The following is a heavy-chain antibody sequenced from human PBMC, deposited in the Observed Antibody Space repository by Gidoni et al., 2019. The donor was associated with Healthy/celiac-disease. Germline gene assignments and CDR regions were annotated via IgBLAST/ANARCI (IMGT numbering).Heavy chain of an antibody. CDR1: GFPFRSYA. J-gene: IGHJ3*02. CDR2: ISGSGGST. CDR3: AKDLAGVRVRGAFDI. V-gene: IGHV3-23*01. D-gene: IGHD3-10*01. Sequence: EVQLLESGGGLVPPGGSLRLSCAASGFPFRSYAMSWVRQAPGKGLEWVSAISGSGGSTYYADSVKGRFTISRDNSKNTLYLQMNSLRAEDTAVYYCAKDLAGVRVRGAFDIWGQGTMVTVSS.